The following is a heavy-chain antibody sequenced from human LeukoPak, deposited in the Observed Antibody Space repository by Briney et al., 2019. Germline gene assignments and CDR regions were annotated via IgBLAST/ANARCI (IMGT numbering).Heavy chain of an antibody. CDR3: ARDPGDIVVAGTFDY. J-gene: IGHJ4*02. V-gene: IGHV3-20*04. D-gene: IGHD6-19*01. CDR1: GFTFSSYA. Sequence: TGGSLRLSCAASGFTFSSYAMSWVRQAPGKGLEWVSGITWNGGSTGYADSVKGRFTISRDNAKNSLYLQMNSLRAEDTALYYCARDPGDIVVAGTFDYWGQGTLVTVSS. CDR2: ITWNGGST.